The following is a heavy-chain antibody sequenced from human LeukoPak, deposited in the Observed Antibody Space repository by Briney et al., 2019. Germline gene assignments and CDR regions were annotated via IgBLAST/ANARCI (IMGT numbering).Heavy chain of an antibody. CDR3: AGLDAGYSYVLAPFDY. CDR2: IYPGDSDT. V-gene: IGHV5-51*03. Sequence: GESLKISCKGSGYSFTSYWIGWVRQMPGKGLEWMGIIYPGDSDTRYSPSFQGQVTISADKSISTAYLQWSSLKASDTAMYYCAGLDAGYSYVLAPFDYWGQGTLVTVSS. CDR1: GYSFTSYW. D-gene: IGHD5-18*01. J-gene: IGHJ4*02.